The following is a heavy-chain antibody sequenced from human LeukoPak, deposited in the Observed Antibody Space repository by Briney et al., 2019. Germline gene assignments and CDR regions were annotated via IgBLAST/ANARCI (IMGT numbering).Heavy chain of an antibody. CDR2: FDPEDDER. V-gene: IGHV1-24*01. CDR3: ATDQARLSGSYSYGGY. Sequence: GASVKVSCKVSGYILSELSMHWVRQAPGKGLEWMGGFDPEDDERIYAQKFQGRVTMTEDTSTDTAYMELSSLRSEDTAVYYCATDQARLSGSYSYGGYWGQGTLVTVSS. CDR1: GYILSELS. D-gene: IGHD1-26*01. J-gene: IGHJ4*02.